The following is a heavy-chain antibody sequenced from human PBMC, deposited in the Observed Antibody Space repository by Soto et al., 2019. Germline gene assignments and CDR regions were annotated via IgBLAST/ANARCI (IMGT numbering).Heavy chain of an antibody. CDR1: GGSFSGYY. CDR3: ARGLRDYKYYYYSGMDV. Sequence: SETLSLTCAVYGGSFSGYYWSWIRQPPGKGLEWIGEINHSGSTNYNPSLKSRVTISVDTSKNQFSLKLSSVTAADTAVYYCARGLRDYKYYYYSGMDVWGQGTTVTVYS. D-gene: IGHD3-10*01. V-gene: IGHV4-34*01. J-gene: IGHJ6*02. CDR2: INHSGST.